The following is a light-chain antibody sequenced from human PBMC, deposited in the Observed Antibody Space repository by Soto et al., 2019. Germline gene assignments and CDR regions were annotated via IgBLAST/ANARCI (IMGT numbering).Light chain of an antibody. CDR3: QPYNSDSRT. J-gene: IGKJ1*01. Sequence: IKLTQSPSSLSASVEERVTITCRASQGISSHLAWYQQKPGKAPKLLIYAASTLQTGVPSRFSGGGSGTDFTLTISSLQPDDFATYYCQPYNSDSRTFGQGTKVDI. V-gene: IGKV1-9*01. CDR2: AAS. CDR1: QGISSH.